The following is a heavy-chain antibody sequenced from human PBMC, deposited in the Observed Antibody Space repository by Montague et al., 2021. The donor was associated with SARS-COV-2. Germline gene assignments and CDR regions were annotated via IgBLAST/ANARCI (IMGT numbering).Heavy chain of an antibody. CDR2: IYDSGST. J-gene: IGHJ4*02. Sequence: SETLSLTCTVSGGSISSDDYYWSWIRQPPGKGLEWIGNIYDSGSTYYNPSLKSRVTISVDTSKNHFSLKLSSVTAADTAVYYCARRGITLILVATTIDDFDYWGQGTLVTVSS. D-gene: IGHD5-12*01. V-gene: IGHV4-39*02. CDR3: ARRGITLILVATTIDDFDY. CDR1: GGSISSDDYY.